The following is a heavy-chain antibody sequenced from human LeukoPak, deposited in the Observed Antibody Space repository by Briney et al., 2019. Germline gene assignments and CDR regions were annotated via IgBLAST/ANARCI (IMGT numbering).Heavy chain of an antibody. Sequence: SETLSLTCAVYGGSFSGYYWSWIRQPPGEGLEWIGEINHSGSTNYNPSLKSRVTISVDTSKNQFSLKLSSVTAADTAVYYCARLVISYYYYYYGMDVWGQGTTVTVSS. CDR3: ARLVISYYYYYYGMDV. J-gene: IGHJ6*02. V-gene: IGHV4-34*01. CDR1: GGSFSGYY. D-gene: IGHD3-9*01. CDR2: INHSGST.